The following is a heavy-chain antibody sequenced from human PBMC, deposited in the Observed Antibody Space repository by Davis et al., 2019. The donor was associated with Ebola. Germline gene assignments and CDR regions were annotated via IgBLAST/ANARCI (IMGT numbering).Heavy chain of an antibody. CDR3: ARVGVAKHNFDY. CDR1: GYTFTSYG. CDR2: ISAYTGIT. V-gene: IGHV1-18*01. J-gene: IGHJ4*02. Sequence: AASVKVSCKASGYTFTSYGISWVRQAPGQGLEWMGWISAYTGITNYAQKLQGRVTMTTDTSTSTAYMELRSLRSDDTAVYYCARVGVAKHNFDYWGQGTLVTVSS.